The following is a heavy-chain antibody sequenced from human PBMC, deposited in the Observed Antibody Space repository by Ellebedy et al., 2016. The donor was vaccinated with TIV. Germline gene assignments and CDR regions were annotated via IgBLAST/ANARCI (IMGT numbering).Heavy chain of an antibody. CDR2: ISYDGTKK. V-gene: IGHV3-30*03. D-gene: IGHD2-21*02. CDR3: ATPRAEAYCGGDCFSPFDY. Sequence: GESLKISXAASGFTFSIYGMHWVRQAPGKGLDWVARISYDGTKKLYADSVQGRFTISRDNSKNTLYLEINSLRAEDTAVYFCATPRAEAYCGGDCFSPFDYWGQGTLVTVSS. J-gene: IGHJ4*02. CDR1: GFTFSIYG.